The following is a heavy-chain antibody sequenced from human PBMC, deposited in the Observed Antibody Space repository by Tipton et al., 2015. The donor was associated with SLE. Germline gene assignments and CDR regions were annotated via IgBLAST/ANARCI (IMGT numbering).Heavy chain of an antibody. D-gene: IGHD2-2*01. CDR3: ARGRMSSTSYRGYYFDY. J-gene: IGHJ4*02. V-gene: IGHV4-39*01. CDR1: GDSISSSSYY. Sequence: LRLSCTVSGDSISSSSYYWGWIRQPPGKGLEWIGSIYYSGSTYYNPSLKSRVTISVDTSKNQFSLKLSSVTAADTAVYYCARGRMSSTSYRGYYFDYWGQGTLVTVSS. CDR2: IYYSGST.